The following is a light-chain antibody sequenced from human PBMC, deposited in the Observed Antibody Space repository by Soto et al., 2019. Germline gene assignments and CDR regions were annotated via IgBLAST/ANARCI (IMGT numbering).Light chain of an antibody. CDR3: QQRSNWPPRYT. CDR1: QSVGRY. V-gene: IGKV3-11*01. Sequence: EIVLTQSPATLSLSPGERATLSCRASQSVGRYLAWYQQKIGQAPRLLIYDASSRAIGIPARFSGSGSGTDFTLTISSLEPEDFAVYYCQQRSNWPPRYTFGQGTKLEIK. CDR2: DAS. J-gene: IGKJ2*01.